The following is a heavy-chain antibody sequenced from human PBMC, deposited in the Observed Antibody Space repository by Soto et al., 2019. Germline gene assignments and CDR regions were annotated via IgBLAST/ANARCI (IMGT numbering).Heavy chain of an antibody. V-gene: IGHV3-33*01. Sequence: QVQLVESGGGVVQPGRSLRLSCAASGFTFSDYGMHWVRQAPGKGLEWVALIWYDGSNKYYADSVKGRFTISRDNSKNTLYLQMNSLRAEDTAVYYCARDLGWAGYGYFDYWGQGTLVTVSS. CDR3: ARDLGWAGYGYFDY. D-gene: IGHD5-12*01. J-gene: IGHJ4*02. CDR2: IWYDGSNK. CDR1: GFTFSDYG.